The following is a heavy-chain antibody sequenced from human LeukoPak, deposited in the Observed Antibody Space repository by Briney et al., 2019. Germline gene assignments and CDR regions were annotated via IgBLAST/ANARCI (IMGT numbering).Heavy chain of an antibody. D-gene: IGHD4-17*01. Sequence: GESLKISCKGSGYSFTSYWIGWVRQMPGKGLEWMGITYPGDSDTRYSPSFQGQVTISAGKSISTAYLQWSSLKASDTAMYYCARHATYGDPGFYYFDYWGQGTLVTVSS. J-gene: IGHJ4*02. CDR1: GYSFTSYW. CDR3: ARHATYGDPGFYYFDY. CDR2: TYPGDSDT. V-gene: IGHV5-51*01.